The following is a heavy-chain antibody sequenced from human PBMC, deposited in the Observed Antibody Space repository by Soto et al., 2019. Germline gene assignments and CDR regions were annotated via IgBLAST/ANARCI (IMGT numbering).Heavy chain of an antibody. CDR1: VGTVASSHW. CDR3: AREIVTAGATNYFEP. J-gene: IGHJ5*02. V-gene: IGHV4-4*02. Sequence: PSETLSLTCGFSVGTVASSHWWSWVRQSPGRGLEWIGNVYHTGDTNFNPSLQSRVTFSVDKSNNQFSLRLTSVTAADTAVYFCAREIVTAGATNYFEPWGPGTLVILSS. D-gene: IGHD2-21*02. CDR2: VYHTGDT.